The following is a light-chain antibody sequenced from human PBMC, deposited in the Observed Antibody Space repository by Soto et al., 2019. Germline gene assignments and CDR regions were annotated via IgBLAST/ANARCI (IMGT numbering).Light chain of an antibody. V-gene: IGKV3D-20*01. Sequence: EIVLTQSPATLSLSPGERATLSCGASQSVSSTYLAWYQQKPGLAPRLLIYDASSRATGIPDRFSGGGSGTDFTPTISRLEPEDFAAYYCHQYGSYPYTFGQGTKLEIK. CDR3: HQYGSYPYT. J-gene: IGKJ2*01. CDR2: DAS. CDR1: QSVSSTY.